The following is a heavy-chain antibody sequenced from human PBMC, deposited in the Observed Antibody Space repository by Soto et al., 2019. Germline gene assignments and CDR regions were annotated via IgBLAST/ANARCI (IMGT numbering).Heavy chain of an antibody. CDR1: GFTFSAFP. J-gene: IGHJ4*02. Sequence: GGSLRLSCAVSGFTFSAFPMFWVRQAPGKGLEWVAFISYGGRNEDYADSVKGRFTISRDNSKNTLYLQMNSLSSEDTAVYYCTKGVVREPAYFDSWGPGTLVTVSS. CDR2: ISYGGRNE. D-gene: IGHD3-10*01. CDR3: TKGVVREPAYFDS. V-gene: IGHV3-30*18.